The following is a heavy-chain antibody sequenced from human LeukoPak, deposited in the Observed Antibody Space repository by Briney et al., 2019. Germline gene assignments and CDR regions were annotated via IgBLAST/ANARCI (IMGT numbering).Heavy chain of an antibody. CDR3: ARGGSGWATVGEEGDY. CDR2: IIPILGIA. V-gene: IGHV1-69*04. CDR1: GGTFSSYA. Sequence: SVKVSCKASGGTFSSYAISWVRQAPGQGLEWMGRIIPILGIANYAQKFQGRVTITTDKSTSTAYMELSSLRSEDTAVYYCARGGSGWATVGEEGDYWGQGTLVTVSS. J-gene: IGHJ4*02. D-gene: IGHD4-23*01.